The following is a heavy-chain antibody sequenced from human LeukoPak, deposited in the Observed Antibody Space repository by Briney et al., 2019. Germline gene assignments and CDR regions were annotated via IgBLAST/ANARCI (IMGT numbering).Heavy chain of an antibody. D-gene: IGHD7-27*01. CDR1: GFTFDDYA. CDR3: AKDGETGTLYYFDY. Sequence: GGSLRLSCAASGFTFDDYAMHWVRHAPGKGLEWVSGISWNSGSIGYADSVKGRFTISRDNAKNSLYLQMNSLRAEDTALYYCAKDGETGTLYYFDYWGQGTLVTVSS. J-gene: IGHJ4*02. V-gene: IGHV3-9*01. CDR2: ISWNSGSI.